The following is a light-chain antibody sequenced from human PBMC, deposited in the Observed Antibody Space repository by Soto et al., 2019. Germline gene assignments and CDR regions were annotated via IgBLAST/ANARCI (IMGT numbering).Light chain of an antibody. V-gene: IGKV3-11*01. CDR2: DAS. J-gene: IGKJ1*01. Sequence: EIVLTQSPAPLSLSPAERATLSCRASQSVSRYLAWYQQKPGQAPSLIMYDASNRAIGIPAMFICSGSGTEFTLTSSSLQSEDFGVYYCQQYNNWWTFGQGTKVDIK. CDR3: QQYNNWWT. CDR1: QSVSRY.